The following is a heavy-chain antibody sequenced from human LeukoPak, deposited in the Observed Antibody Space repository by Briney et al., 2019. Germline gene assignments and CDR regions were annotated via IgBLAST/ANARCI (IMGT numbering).Heavy chain of an antibody. CDR2: MSPKSANT. V-gene: IGHV1-8*03. D-gene: IGHD3-16*01. Sequence: ASVKVSCKASGYTFTYYDINWVRQASGQGLEWMGCMSPKSANTGYAQKFQGRVTITMDTSISTAYMELSSLTSEDTGVYYCARTPPRGLIDYWGQGTLVTVSS. J-gene: IGHJ4*02. CDR3: ARTPPRGLIDY. CDR1: GYTFTYYD.